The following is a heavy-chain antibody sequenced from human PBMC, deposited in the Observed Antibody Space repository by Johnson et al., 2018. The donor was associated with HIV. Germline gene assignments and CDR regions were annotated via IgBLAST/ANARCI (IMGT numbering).Heavy chain of an antibody. CDR1: GFTFSSYA. D-gene: IGHD3-16*01. V-gene: IGHV3-30-3*01. Sequence: QVQLVESGGGVVQPGRSLRLSCAASGFTFSSYAMHWVRQDPGKGLEWVAVISYDGSNKYYADSVKGRFTISRDNSKNTLYLQMNSLRAEDTAVYYCAKDNPRLGGAFDIWGQGTMVTVSS. J-gene: IGHJ3*02. CDR3: AKDNPRLGGAFDI. CDR2: ISYDGSNK.